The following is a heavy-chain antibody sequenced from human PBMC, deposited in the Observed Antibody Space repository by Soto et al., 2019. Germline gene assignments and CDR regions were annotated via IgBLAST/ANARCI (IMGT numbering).Heavy chain of an antibody. CDR2: ISYDGSNK. V-gene: IGHV3-30*18. Sequence: GSLRLSCAASGFTFSSYGMHWVRQAPGKGLEWVAVISYDGSNKYYADSVKGRFTISRDNSKNTLYLQMNSLRAEDTAVYYCAKATPIWFGELLSPYYYYYGMDVWGQGTTVTVSS. CDR3: AKATPIWFGELLSPYYYYYGMDV. D-gene: IGHD3-10*01. CDR1: GFTFSSYG. J-gene: IGHJ6*02.